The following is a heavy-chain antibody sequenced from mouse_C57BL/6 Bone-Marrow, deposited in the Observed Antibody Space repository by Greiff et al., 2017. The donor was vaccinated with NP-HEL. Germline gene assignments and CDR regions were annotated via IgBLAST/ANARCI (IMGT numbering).Heavy chain of an antibody. D-gene: IGHD1-1*01. CDR2: IYPRDGST. V-gene: IGHV1-85*01. Sequence: QVQLQQSGPELVKPGASVKLSCKASGYTFTSYDINWVKQRPGQGLEWIGWIYPRDGSTKYNEKFKGKATLTVDTSSSTAYMELHRLTSADSAVLFWSYTTVVEGDGWDLDVLGPGTPVPVSS. CDR3: SYTTVVEGDGWDLDV. J-gene: IGHJ1*01. CDR1: GYTFTSYD.